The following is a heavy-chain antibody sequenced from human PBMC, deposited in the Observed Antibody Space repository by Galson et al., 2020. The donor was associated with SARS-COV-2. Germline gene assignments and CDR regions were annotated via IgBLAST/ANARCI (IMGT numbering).Heavy chain of an antibody. CDR3: ALYNNGPRYNYYGMDV. CDR1: ADTFITSW. D-gene: IGHD2-2*02. CDR2: IYPDASDT. V-gene: IGHV5-51*01. J-gene: IGHJ6*02. Sequence: HGESLKISCKGSADTFITSWIAWVRQMPGQGLEWMGSIYPDASDTRYSPSFQGQVTILGDKSISTAYLHWSSLKASDTAMYYCALYNNGPRYNYYGMDVWGQGTTVTVSS.